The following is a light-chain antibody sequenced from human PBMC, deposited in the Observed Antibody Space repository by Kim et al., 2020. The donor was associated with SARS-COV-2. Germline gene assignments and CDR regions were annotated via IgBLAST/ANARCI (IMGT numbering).Light chain of an antibody. J-gene: IGKJ5*01. Sequence: EIVLWQSPGTLSLSPGDRATLSCRASQGVSNYLAWYQQKPGQAPRLLIYEASKRAAGIPARFSGSGSGTDFTLTNSRLEPGDSAVYFCQQRGSFGQGTRLEIK. CDR2: EAS. V-gene: IGKV3-11*01. CDR1: QGVSNY. CDR3: QQRGS.